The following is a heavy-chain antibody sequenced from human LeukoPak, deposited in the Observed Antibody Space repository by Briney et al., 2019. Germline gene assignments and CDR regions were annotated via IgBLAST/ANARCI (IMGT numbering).Heavy chain of an antibody. CDR3: ARYGSGSTWFDP. CDR1: GGSISSANYQ. D-gene: IGHD3-10*01. Sequence: SQTLSLTCTVSGGSISSANYQWSWIRQPPGKGLEWIGYINYSGSTYYNPSLKSRVTISVDTSKNHFSLNLSSVTAADTAVYYWARYGSGSTWFDPWGQGTLVTVSS. J-gene: IGHJ5*02. V-gene: IGHV4-30-4*01. CDR2: INYSGST.